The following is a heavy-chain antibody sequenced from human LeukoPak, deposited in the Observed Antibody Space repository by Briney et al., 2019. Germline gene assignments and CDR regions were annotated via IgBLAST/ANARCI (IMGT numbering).Heavy chain of an antibody. Sequence: PSETLSLTCAVYGGSFSDYYWSWIRQPPGKGLEWIGEINHSGSTNYNPSLKSRVTISVVTSKNRFSLKLSSVTAADTAVYYCARGRSETAAGTAGDNWFDPWGQGTLVTVSS. V-gene: IGHV4-34*01. J-gene: IGHJ5*02. CDR2: INHSGST. CDR1: GGSFSDYY. D-gene: IGHD6-13*01. CDR3: ARGRSETAAGTAGDNWFDP.